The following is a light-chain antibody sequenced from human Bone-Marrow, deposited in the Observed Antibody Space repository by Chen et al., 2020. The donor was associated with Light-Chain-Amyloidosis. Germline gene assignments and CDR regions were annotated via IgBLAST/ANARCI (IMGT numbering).Light chain of an antibody. CDR1: DLPTKY. V-gene: IGLV3-25*03. CDR3: QSADSSGTYEVI. CDR2: RDT. J-gene: IGLJ2*01. Sequence: SYELTQPPSVSVSPGQTARITCSGDDLPTKYAYWYQQKPGQAPVLVIHRDTKRPTGISERFSGYSSGTTATLTNSGVQTEDEADYRCQSADSSGTYEVIFGGGTKLTVL.